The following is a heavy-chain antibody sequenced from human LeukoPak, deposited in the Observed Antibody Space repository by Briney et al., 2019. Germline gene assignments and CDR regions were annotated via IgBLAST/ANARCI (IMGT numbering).Heavy chain of an antibody. V-gene: IGHV3-74*01. D-gene: IGHD3-3*01. CDR1: GFTFSRYW. Sequence: GGSLRLSCAASGFTFSRYWMHWVRQAPGKGLVWVSRINSDGSSTSYADSVKGRFTISRDNAKNTLYLQMNSLRAADTAVYYCARALRFLEVDYWGQGTLVTVSS. J-gene: IGHJ4*02. CDR3: ARALRFLEVDY. CDR2: INSDGSST.